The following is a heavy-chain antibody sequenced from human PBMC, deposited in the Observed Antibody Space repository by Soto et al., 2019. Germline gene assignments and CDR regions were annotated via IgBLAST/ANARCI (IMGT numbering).Heavy chain of an antibody. J-gene: IGHJ6*02. CDR1: KFTFASYV. Sequence: QVLLVESGGGVVQPERSQRLSCTASKFTFASYVMHWVRQAPGEGLEWVALISFDGTNKYYADSVKGRFTISRDNSKNTMYLQMNSLRPEDTAVYYCAREMIPMIMGGMSAMDVWGQGTTVTVS. D-gene: IGHD3-22*01. V-gene: IGHV3-30*04. CDR2: ISFDGTNK. CDR3: AREMIPMIMGGMSAMDV.